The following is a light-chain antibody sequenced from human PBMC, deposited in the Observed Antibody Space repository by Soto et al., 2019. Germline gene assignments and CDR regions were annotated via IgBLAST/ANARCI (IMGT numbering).Light chain of an antibody. Sequence: QSVLTQPACVSGSPGQSIIISCTGTIGDVGGYNYVSWYQQYPGKVPKLMIYEVTYRPSGVSYRFSGSKSGNTASLTISGLQAEDGADYYCRSYTSSSTLVFGTGTKVTVL. CDR1: IGDVGGYNY. CDR3: RSYTSSSTLV. CDR2: EVT. J-gene: IGLJ1*01. V-gene: IGLV2-14*01.